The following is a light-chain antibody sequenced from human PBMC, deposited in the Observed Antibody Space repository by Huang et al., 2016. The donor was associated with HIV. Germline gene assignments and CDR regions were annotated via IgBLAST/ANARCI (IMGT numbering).Light chain of an antibody. CDR3: QQYNNWPQT. CDR2: GAS. CDR1: QSVSSN. J-gene: IGKJ1*01. V-gene: IGKV3-15*01. Sequence: EIVMTQSPATLSVSPGERATRSCRASQSVSSNLDWYQHKPGQTPRLLFYGASTRATGFPARFSGSGSGTEFTLTISSLQSEDFAVYYCQQYNNWPQTFGQGTKVEIK.